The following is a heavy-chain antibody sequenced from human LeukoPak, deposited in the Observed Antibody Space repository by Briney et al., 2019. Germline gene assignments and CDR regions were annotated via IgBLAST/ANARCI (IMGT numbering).Heavy chain of an antibody. CDR2: ISTSGVDT. D-gene: IGHD4-17*01. CDR3: TRGSYGDYDY. V-gene: IGHV3-23*05. J-gene: IGHJ4*02. CDR1: GFTFTNYA. Sequence: GGSLRLSCAASGFTFTNYAMSWVRQAPGKGLEWVSAISTSGVDTYYADSVKGRFTISRDNSKNTLYLQMNSLRAEDTAIYYCTRGSYGDYDYWGQGTLVTVSS.